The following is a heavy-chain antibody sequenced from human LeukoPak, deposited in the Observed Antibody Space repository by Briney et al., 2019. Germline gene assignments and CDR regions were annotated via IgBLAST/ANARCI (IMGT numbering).Heavy chain of an antibody. D-gene: IGHD3-22*01. Sequence: GESLKISCKASGYSFTSYWIGWVRQIPGKGREWTGIIYPGDSDTRYSPSFHGQVTISADKSISTAYLQWSSLKASDTAMYYCARPYDSSGYLNDAFDIWGQGTMVTVSS. CDR3: ARPYDSSGYLNDAFDI. CDR1: GYSFTSYW. V-gene: IGHV5-51*01. CDR2: IYPGDSDT. J-gene: IGHJ3*02.